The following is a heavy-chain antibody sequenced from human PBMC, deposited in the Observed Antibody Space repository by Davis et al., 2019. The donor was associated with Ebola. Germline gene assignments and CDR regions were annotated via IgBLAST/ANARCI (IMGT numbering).Heavy chain of an antibody. Sequence: PGGSLRLSCAASGFTFSDSAMHWVRQASGKGLEWVGRIRSKANSYATAYAASVKGRFTISRDDSKNTAYLQMNSLKSEDTAVYYCTRPFQQLVEDGYYYYGMDVWGQGTTVTVSS. V-gene: IGHV3-73*01. D-gene: IGHD6-6*01. CDR2: IRSKANSYAT. CDR3: TRPFQQLVEDGYYYYGMDV. J-gene: IGHJ6*02. CDR1: GFTFSDSA.